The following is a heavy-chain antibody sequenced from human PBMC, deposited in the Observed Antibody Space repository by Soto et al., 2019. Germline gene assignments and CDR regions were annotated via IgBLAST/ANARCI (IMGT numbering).Heavy chain of an antibody. CDR1: GGSISSGGYY. Sequence: QVQLQESGPGLVKPSQTLSLTCTVAGGSISSGGYYWNWIRQHPGKGLEWIGYIYYRGSTYYNPSLKSRVTISVDASKDQSSLKLSSVTAADTAVYYCAREFPFGESDYYYYYMDVWRKGTTVTVSS. CDR2: IYYRGST. V-gene: IGHV4-31*03. J-gene: IGHJ6*03. D-gene: IGHD3-10*01. CDR3: AREFPFGESDYYYYYMDV.